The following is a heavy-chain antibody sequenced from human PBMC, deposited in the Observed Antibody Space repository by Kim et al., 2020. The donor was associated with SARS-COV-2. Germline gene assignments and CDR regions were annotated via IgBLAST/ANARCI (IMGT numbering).Heavy chain of an antibody. V-gene: IGHV3-7*01. CDR2: IKQDGSEK. J-gene: IGHJ3*02. CDR1: GFPFSNYW. CDR3: ARAKGWQWELRAAFDS. D-gene: IGHD1-26*01. Sequence: GGSLRLSCAASGFPFSNYWMSWVRQAPGKGLEWVANIKQDGSEKYYVEFVKGRFTIARDNAKNSLYLQMNSLRAEDTAIYYCARAKGWQWELRAAFDSWG.